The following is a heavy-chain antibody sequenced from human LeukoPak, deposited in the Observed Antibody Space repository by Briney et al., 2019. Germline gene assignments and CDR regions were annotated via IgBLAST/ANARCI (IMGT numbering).Heavy chain of an antibody. CDR2: IYSSGST. V-gene: IGHV4-61*02. J-gene: IGHJ3*02. CDR3: AIHDYGDRDAFDI. Sequence: PSQTLSLTCTVSGGSISSGTYYWSWIRQPAGKGLEWIGRIYSSGSTSYNPSLESRVTTSVDTSKNQFSLKLSSVAAADTAVYYCAIHDYGDRDAFDIWGQGTMVTVSS. CDR1: GGSISSGTYY. D-gene: IGHD4-17*01.